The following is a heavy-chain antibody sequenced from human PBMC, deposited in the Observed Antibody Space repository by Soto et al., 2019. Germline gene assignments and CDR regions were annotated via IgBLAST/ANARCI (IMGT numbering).Heavy chain of an antibody. Sequence: QVQLEQSGAEVKKPGASVKVSCKASGYTFTNYGINWVRQAPGQGLEWMGWISAYNGNTNYAQKVQGRVTITTDTSKNTAYMELRSLRSDDTAVYYCARGAVVYSDHICWFDPWGQGTPVTVSS. D-gene: IGHD4-4*01. J-gene: IGHJ5*02. CDR3: ARGAVVYSDHICWFDP. V-gene: IGHV1-18*01. CDR1: GYTFTNYG. CDR2: ISAYNGNT.